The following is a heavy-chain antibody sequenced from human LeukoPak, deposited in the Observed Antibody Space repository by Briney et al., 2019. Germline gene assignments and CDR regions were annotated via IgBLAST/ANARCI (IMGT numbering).Heavy chain of an antibody. CDR2: IHNDGST. Sequence: PGGSLRLSCAASGFTFSSYAMSWVRQAPGKGLEWVSVIHNDGSTYHADSVKGRFTISRDNSKNTLYLQMNSLRVEDTAAYYCAALARDYWGQGTLVTVSS. J-gene: IGHJ4*02. CDR1: GFTFSSYA. D-gene: IGHD3-3*02. V-gene: IGHV3-23*03. CDR3: AALARDY.